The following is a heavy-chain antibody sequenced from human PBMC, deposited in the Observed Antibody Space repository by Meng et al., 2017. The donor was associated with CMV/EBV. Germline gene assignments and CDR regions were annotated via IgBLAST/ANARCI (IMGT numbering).Heavy chain of an antibody. J-gene: IGHJ4*01. CDR3: ARGVPLGIIYSFDY. CDR1: GYTFTGYG. Sequence: QVRLVQSGVELKKPGGSVNVTCKASGYTFTGYGISWWRQAPGQGLEWLGWISVYNGHTNFAPYLQGRVTMTTDTSTSTAYVELRSLSSDDTAIYYCARGVPLGIIYSFDYWGQGTLVTVSS. CDR2: ISVYNGHT. V-gene: IGHV1-18*01. D-gene: IGHD2-21*01.